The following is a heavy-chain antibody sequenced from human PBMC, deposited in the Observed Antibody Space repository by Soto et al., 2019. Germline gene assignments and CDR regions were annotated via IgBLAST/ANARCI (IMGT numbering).Heavy chain of an antibody. CDR2: INPNSGGT. J-gene: IGHJ4*02. CDR1: GYTFTGCY. CDR3: ARDAEYMGSGWYHIDY. D-gene: IGHD6-19*01. Sequence: ASVKVSCKASGYTFTGCYMHWVRQAPGQGLEWMGWINPNSGGTNYAQKFQGWVTMTRDTSISTAYMELSRLRSDDTAVYYCARDAEYMGSGWYHIDYWGQGTLVTVSS. V-gene: IGHV1-2*04.